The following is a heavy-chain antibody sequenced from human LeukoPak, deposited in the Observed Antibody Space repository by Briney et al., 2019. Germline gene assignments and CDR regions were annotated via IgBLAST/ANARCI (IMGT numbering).Heavy chain of an antibody. CDR1: GYTFTAHY. CDR2: INPHSGGT. J-gene: IGHJ5*02. V-gene: IGHV1-2*02. CDR3: ARPWLPSAAGNGWWFDP. D-gene: IGHD6-13*01. Sequence: ASVKVSCKASGYTFTAHYIHWVRQAPGQGLAWMGWINPHSGGTNYAQKFQGRVTMTRDTSISVVYMELSSLRSDDTAVYYCARPWLPSAAGNGWWFDPWGQGTLVTVSS.